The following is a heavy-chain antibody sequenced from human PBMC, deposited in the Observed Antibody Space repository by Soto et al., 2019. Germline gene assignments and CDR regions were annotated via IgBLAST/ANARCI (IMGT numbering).Heavy chain of an antibody. CDR1: GFTFTSFA. CDR2: IPYDGGNK. CDR3: AGRNSGFDP. J-gene: IGHJ5*02. Sequence: HPGGSLRLSCAASGFTFTSFAMHWVRQAPGKGLEWVASIPYDGGNKYYADSVKGRFTISRDNSKDTLYLQMNSLRPEDTAVYYCAGRNSGFDPWGQGTLVTVSS. V-gene: IGHV3-30-3*01.